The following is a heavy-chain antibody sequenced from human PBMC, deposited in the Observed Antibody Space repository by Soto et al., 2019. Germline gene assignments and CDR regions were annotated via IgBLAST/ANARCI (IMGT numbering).Heavy chain of an antibody. CDR2: ISSSSSTI. CDR1: GFTFSSYS. CDR3: ARATLLWFGELFSEPWFDP. V-gene: IGHV3-48*02. Sequence: GGSLRLSCAASGFTFSSYSMNWVRQAPGKGLEWVSYISSSSSTIYYADSVKGRFTISRDNAKNSLYLQMNSLRDEDTAVYYCARATLLWFGELFSEPWFDPWGQGTLVTVSS. D-gene: IGHD3-10*01. J-gene: IGHJ5*02.